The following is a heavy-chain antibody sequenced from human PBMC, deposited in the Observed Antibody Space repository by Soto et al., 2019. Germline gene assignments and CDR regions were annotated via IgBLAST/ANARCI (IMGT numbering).Heavy chain of an antibody. CDR2: ISAYNGNT. Sequence: QDQLVQSGVEVKKPGASVKVSCKASGYSFTNYGITWVRQAPGQGFEWMGWISAYNGNTNYAQKFQGRVTLTTDASTSTADLELRSLRSDDTAVYYGARDRGGAPPVAGNTHYYYYMDVWGKETTVTVSS. CDR3: ARDRGGAPPVAGNTHYYYYMDV. CDR1: GYSFTNYG. J-gene: IGHJ6*03. D-gene: IGHD6-19*01. V-gene: IGHV1-18*01.